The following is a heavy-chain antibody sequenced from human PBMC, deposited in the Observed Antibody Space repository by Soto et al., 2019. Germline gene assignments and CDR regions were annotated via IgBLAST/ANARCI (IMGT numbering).Heavy chain of an antibody. V-gene: IGHV4-31*03. CDR1: GGSIKIDAYN. J-gene: IGHJ3*02. Sequence: QVQLQESGPGLVQPSQTLSLTCTVSGGSIKIDAYNWNWVRQHPGKGLEWLGYTHYDGTTYYNPSLKGRIAISPDAAETQFSLNLTSVAAADTVVYYCTMNPFDYGDYGGVPGCAFHIWGQWAMVTVSS. CDR3: TMNPFDYGDYGGVPGCAFHI. D-gene: IGHD4-17*01. CDR2: THYDGTT.